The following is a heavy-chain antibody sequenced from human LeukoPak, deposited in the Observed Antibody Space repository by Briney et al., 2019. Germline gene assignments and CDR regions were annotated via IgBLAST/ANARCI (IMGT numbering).Heavy chain of an antibody. CDR2: INHRGST. CDR3: ARGRSDTAMVIPGGNFDP. Sequence: SETLSLTCAVYGGSFSGYYWSWIRQPPGKGLEWIGEINHRGSTNYNPSLKSRVTISVDTSKNQFSLKLSSVTAADTAVYYCARGRSDTAMVIPGGNFDPWGQGTLVTVSS. V-gene: IGHV4-34*01. D-gene: IGHD5-18*01. CDR1: GGSFSGYY. J-gene: IGHJ5*02.